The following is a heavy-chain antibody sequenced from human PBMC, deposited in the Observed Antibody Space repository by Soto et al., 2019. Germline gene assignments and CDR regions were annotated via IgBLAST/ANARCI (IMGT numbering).Heavy chain of an antibody. V-gene: IGHV3-23*01. Sequence: GGSLRLSCSASGFTFSSYAMSWVRQAPGKGLEWVSAISGSGGSTYYADSVKGRFTISRDNSKNTLYLQMNGLRAEDTAVYYCAKDNEGDYYDIFDPWGQGTLVTVSS. CDR3: AKDNEGDYYDIFDP. D-gene: IGHD3-22*01. CDR1: GFTFSSYA. J-gene: IGHJ5*02. CDR2: ISGSGGST.